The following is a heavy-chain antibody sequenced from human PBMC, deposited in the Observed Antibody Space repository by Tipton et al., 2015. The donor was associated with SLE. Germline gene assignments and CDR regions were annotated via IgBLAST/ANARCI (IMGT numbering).Heavy chain of an antibody. D-gene: IGHD6-13*01. CDR1: GFTVSSNY. J-gene: IGHJ5*02. CDR2: IYHSGST. Sequence: LRLSCAASGFTVSSNYMSWVRQAPGKGLEWIGSIYHSGSTYYNPSLKSRVTILVDTSKNQFSLKLSSVTAADTAVYYCARGGIAAAGIDPWGQGTLVTVSS. CDR3: ARGGIAAAGIDP. V-gene: IGHV4-38-2*01.